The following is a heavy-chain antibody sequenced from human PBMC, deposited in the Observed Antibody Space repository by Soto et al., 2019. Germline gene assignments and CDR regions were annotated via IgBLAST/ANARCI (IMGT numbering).Heavy chain of an antibody. Sequence: QVQLQESGPGLVKPSQTLSLTCTVSGGSISSGGYYWTWIRQLPGKGLEWIGYIYYSVSTYYNPSLKSRVTLLVGTSMNQFSLNLSSVTAADTAWYYFAIGKNWHYGYWGQGTLVTVAS. D-gene: IGHD1-7*01. CDR3: AIGKNWHYGY. V-gene: IGHV4-31*03. CDR1: GGSISSGGYY. J-gene: IGHJ4*02. CDR2: IYYSVST.